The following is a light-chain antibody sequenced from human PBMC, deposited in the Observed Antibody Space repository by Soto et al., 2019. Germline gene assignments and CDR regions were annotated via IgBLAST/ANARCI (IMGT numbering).Light chain of an antibody. V-gene: IGKV3-15*01. Sequence: EIVMTQSLATLSVSTGERATLSFRASHRVSSYLAWYQQKPGQAPRLLIYGTSTRATGIPARFSGSGSGTEYTLTISILQPDDFATYYCQHSTSHSEAFGQLAKLDIK. CDR1: HRVSSY. CDR3: QHSTSHSEA. CDR2: GTS. J-gene: IGKJ1*01.